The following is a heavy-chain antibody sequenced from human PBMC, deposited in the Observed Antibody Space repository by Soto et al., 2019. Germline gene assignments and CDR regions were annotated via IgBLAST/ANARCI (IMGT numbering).Heavy chain of an antibody. J-gene: IGHJ4*02. Sequence: EVQLVESGGGLVQPGGSLRLSCAASGFTFSTYWMHWVRQTPGEGLVWVSRIDTNGANTNYADSVKGRFTISRDNAKNTLYLQMDSLRAEDTAVYYCARVLYSWNDVLDYWGQGTLVTVSS. CDR2: IDTNGANT. CDR1: GFTFSTYW. D-gene: IGHD1-1*01. V-gene: IGHV3-74*01. CDR3: ARVLYSWNDVLDY.